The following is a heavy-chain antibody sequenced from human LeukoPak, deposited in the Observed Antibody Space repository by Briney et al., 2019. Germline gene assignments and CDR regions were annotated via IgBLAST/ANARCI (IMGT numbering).Heavy chain of an antibody. J-gene: IGHJ4*02. CDR1: GFTFSSYA. CDR3: AKGYSSSSWSLFDY. Sequence: GGSLRLSCAASGFTFSSYAMSWVRQAPGKGLEWVSAISGGSADYADSVKGRFSISIDNSKNTLYLQMNSLRAEDTAVYYCAKGYSSSSWSLFDYWGQGTLVTVSS. V-gene: IGHV3-23*01. D-gene: IGHD6-6*01. CDR2: ISGGSA.